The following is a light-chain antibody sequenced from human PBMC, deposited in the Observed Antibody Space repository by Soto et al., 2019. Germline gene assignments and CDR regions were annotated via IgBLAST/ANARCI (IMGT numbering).Light chain of an antibody. J-gene: IGKJ3*01. V-gene: IGKV3-20*01. CDR1: QSVSSSY. CDR3: QQYGGSFRV. Sequence: IVLTQSPGTLSLSPWERATLSCRASQSVSSSYLAWYQQKPGQAPRLLIYGASSRATGIPDRFSGSGSGTDFTLTISRLEPEDFAVYYCQQYGGSFRVFGPGTKVDIK. CDR2: GAS.